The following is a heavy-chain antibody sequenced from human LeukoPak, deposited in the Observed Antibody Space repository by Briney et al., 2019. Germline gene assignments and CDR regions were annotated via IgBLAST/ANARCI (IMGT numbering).Heavy chain of an antibody. D-gene: IGHD4-23*01. CDR1: GFTFSHHW. CDR3: ARGRPHGNDY. V-gene: IGHV3-74*01. Sequence: GGSLRLSCAASGFTFSHHWVHWVRQAPGEGLEWVSRIASDGSSTIYEDSVKGRFSISRENAKNTLYLKMNSLRVKDTAVYYCARGRPHGNDYWGQGTLVTVSS. CDR2: IASDGSST. J-gene: IGHJ4*02.